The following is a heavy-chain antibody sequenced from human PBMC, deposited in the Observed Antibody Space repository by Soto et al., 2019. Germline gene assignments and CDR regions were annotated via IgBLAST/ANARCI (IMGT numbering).Heavy chain of an antibody. Sequence: EVQLVESGGGLIQPGGSLRLSCAASGFTVSSNYMSWVRQAPGKGLEWVPVIYSGGSTYYADSVKGRFTIARDNTKNTLNLQMNSLRAEDTAVYYCAREDGYSYGLNYWGQGTLVTVSS. D-gene: IGHD5-18*01. J-gene: IGHJ4*02. CDR3: AREDGYSYGLNY. V-gene: IGHV3-53*01. CDR2: IYSGGST. CDR1: GFTVSSNY.